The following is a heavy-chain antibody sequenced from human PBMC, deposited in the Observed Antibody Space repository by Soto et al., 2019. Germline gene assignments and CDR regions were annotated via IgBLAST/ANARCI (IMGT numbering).Heavy chain of an antibody. Sequence: ASVKVSCKASGYTFTSYGISWVRQAPGQGLEWMGWISAYNGKTNYAQKLQGRVTMTTDTSTSTAYMELRSLRSDDTAVYYCARDIVVVTALGGFDYLGQRTLVAVSS. J-gene: IGHJ4*02. CDR3: ARDIVVVTALGGFDY. V-gene: IGHV1-18*04. CDR2: ISAYNGKT. D-gene: IGHD2-21*02. CDR1: GYTFTSYG.